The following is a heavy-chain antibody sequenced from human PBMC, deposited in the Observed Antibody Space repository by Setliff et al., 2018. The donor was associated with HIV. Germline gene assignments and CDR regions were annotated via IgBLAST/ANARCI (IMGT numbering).Heavy chain of an antibody. J-gene: IGHJ6*03. CDR1: GYSISSDYF. Sequence: PSETLSLTCAVSGYSISSDYFWCWIRQSPGKGLEWIGSFYQSGNIYYNPSLKSRVTISVDTSKNQFSLRLTSVTAADTAVYYCARDWNHYFYYMDVWGKGTTVTVSS. CDR2: FYQSGNI. CDR3: ARDWNHYFYYMDV. V-gene: IGHV4-38-2*02. D-gene: IGHD1-1*01.